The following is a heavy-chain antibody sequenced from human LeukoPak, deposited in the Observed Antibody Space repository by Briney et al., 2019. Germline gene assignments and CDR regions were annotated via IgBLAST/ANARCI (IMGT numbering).Heavy chain of an antibody. CDR2: IYHSGST. J-gene: IGHJ3*02. D-gene: IGHD3-10*01. V-gene: IGHV4-38-2*02. Sequence: SETLXXTCTVSGCSISSGYYWGWIRQPPGQGLEWIGSIYHSGSTYYNPSLKSRVTISVDTSKTHISLKLSSVTAADTAVYYXALXYYGSGSYAFDIWGQGTMVTASS. CDR1: GCSISSGYY. CDR3: ALXYYGSGSYAFDI.